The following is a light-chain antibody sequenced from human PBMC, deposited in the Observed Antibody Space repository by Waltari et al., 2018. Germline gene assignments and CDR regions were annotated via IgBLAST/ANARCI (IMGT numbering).Light chain of an antibody. J-gene: IGLJ2*01. V-gene: IGLV1-44*01. CDR1: TPNLRSNT. CDR2: SNN. CDR3: SSYAGSNGVL. Sequence: QSVLTQPPSASGTPGQTVTISCSGSTPNLRSNTVNWYQQFPGTAPTLLIYSNNQRPSGVPDRFSASKSGTSASLAISGLYYEDEADYYCSSYAGSNGVLFGGGTKVTVL.